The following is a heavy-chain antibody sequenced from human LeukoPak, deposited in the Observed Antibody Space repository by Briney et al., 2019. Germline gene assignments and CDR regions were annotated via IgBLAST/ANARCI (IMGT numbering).Heavy chain of an antibody. CDR2: INVDGSTT. J-gene: IGHJ4*02. CDR1: GFTLSTYW. V-gene: IGHV3-74*01. Sequence: GGSLRLSCAASGFTLSTYWVHWVRHTPGKGLVWISCINVDGSTTTYADSVKGRFTISRDNAKNTVYLQMNSLRVEDTAVYYCARPYCSSTSCYSPPDYWGQGTLVTVSS. D-gene: IGHD2-2*01. CDR3: ARPYCSSTSCYSPPDY.